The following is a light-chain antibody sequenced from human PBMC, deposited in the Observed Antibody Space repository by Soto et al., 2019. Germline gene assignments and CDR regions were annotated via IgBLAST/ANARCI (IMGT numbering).Light chain of an antibody. V-gene: IGLV2-14*01. Sequence: QSALTQPASVSGSPGQSITISCTGTSSDVGGYKYVSWYQQHPGKAPKLMIYEVTNRPSGVSNRFSGSKSGNTASLTISGLHTEDEADYYCSSYTSSSTLVFGGGNKLTVL. CDR1: SSDVGGYKY. CDR2: EVT. J-gene: IGLJ3*02. CDR3: SSYTSSSTLV.